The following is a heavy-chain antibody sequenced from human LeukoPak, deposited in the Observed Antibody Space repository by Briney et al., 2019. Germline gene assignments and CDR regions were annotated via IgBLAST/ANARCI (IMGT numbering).Heavy chain of an antibody. CDR3: ARRGDDYYDSSGYYYVDPFDY. CDR2: INHSGST. D-gene: IGHD3-22*01. Sequence: PPETLSLTCAVYGGSFSGYYWSWIRQPPGKGLEWIGEINHSGSTNYNPSLKSRVTISVDTSKNQFSLKLSSVTAADTAVYYCARRGDDYYDSSGYYYVDPFDYWGQGTLVTVSS. V-gene: IGHV4-34*01. CDR1: GGSFSGYY. J-gene: IGHJ4*02.